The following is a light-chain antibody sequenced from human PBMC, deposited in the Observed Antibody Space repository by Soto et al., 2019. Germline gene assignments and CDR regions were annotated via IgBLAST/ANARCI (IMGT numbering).Light chain of an antibody. Sequence: QSVLTQPASVSGSPGQSITFSCTGTTSDVGSYNLVSWYQQHPGKAPKLMIYEASKRPSGVSNRFSGSKSGNTASLTISGLQAEDEADYYCCSYAGSSTWVFGGGTKLTVL. CDR1: TSDVGSYNL. CDR3: CSYAGSSTWV. CDR2: EAS. J-gene: IGLJ3*02. V-gene: IGLV2-23*01.